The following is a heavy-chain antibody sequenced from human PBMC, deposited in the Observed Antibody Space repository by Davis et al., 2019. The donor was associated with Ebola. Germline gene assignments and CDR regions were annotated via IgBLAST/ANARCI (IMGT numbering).Heavy chain of an antibody. Sequence: MPGGSLRLSCTVSGGSISSSSYYWGWIRQPPGKGLEWIGSIYYSGSTYYNPSLKSRVTISVDTSKNQFSLKLSSVTAADTAVYYCASRQAAPDRGPWFDPWGQGTLVTVSS. CDR2: IYYSGST. D-gene: IGHD6-13*01. V-gene: IGHV4-39*01. CDR1: GGSISSSSYY. J-gene: IGHJ5*02. CDR3: ASRQAAPDRGPWFDP.